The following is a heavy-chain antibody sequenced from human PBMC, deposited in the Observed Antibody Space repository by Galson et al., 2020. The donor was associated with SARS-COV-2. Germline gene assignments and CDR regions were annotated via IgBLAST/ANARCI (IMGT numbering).Heavy chain of an antibody. V-gene: IGHV3-72*01. CDR1: GFTSSDHF. Sequence: GESLKISCAASGFTSSDHFMDWVRQAPGKGLEWVGRSRNKANRYTTEYAASVKGRFSVSRDDSRNSLYLQMNSLRAEDTAVYYCAKDRRGSTGLYGAFDIWGQGTMVTVSS. CDR2: SRNKANRYTT. CDR3: AKDRRGSTGLYGAFDI. D-gene: IGHD6-19*01. J-gene: IGHJ3*02.